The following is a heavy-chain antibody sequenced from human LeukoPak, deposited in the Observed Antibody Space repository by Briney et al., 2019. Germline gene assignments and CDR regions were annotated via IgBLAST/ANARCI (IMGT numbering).Heavy chain of an antibody. CDR1: RFQFSSYA. V-gene: IGHV3-23*01. CDR3: AKDVWWSVS. J-gene: IGHJ5*02. CDR2: ISADAVDT. Sequence: GGSLRLSCVASRFQFSSYAMSWVRQAPGKGLEWVSAISADAVDTFYAPSVKGRFTISRDNSKNTMYLQINSLRAEDTAIYYCAKDVWWSVSWGQGTLVTVSS. D-gene: IGHD2-8*02.